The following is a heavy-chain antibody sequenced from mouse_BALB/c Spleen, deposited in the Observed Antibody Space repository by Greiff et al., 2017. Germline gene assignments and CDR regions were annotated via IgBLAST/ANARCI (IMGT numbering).Heavy chain of an antibody. CDR3: ARPDGSSSYWYFDV. CDR1: GFTFSSYA. Sequence: EVKVVESGGGLVKPGGSLKLSCAASGFTFSSYAMSWVRQTPEKRLEWVASISSGGSTYYPDSVKGRFTISRDNARNILYLQMSSLRSEDTAMYYCARPDGSSSYWYFDVWGAGTTVTVSS. CDR2: ISSGGST. D-gene: IGHD2-3*01. J-gene: IGHJ1*01. V-gene: IGHV5-6-5*01.